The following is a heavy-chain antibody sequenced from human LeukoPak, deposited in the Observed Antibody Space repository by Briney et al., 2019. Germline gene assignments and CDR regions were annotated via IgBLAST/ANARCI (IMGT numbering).Heavy chain of an antibody. V-gene: IGHV3-7*01. D-gene: IGHD5-12*01. CDR2: IKEDGSVK. J-gene: IGHJ4*02. Sequence: GGSLRLSCAASGITFNDNWMSWVRQAPGKGLEWVANIKEDGSVKYYVDSVKGRFSISRDNAKSSLYLQMSSLRAEDTAVYYCARDVWTYSGEAFDYWGQGALVTASP. CDR3: ARDVWTYSGEAFDY. CDR1: GITFNDNW.